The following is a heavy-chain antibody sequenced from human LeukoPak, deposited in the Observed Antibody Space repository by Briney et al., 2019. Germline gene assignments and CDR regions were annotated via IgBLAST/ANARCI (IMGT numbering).Heavy chain of an antibody. Sequence: GASVKVSCKASGGTFSSYAISWVRQAPGQGLEWMGGIIPIFGTANYAQKFQGRVTITADKSTSTAYMELSSLRSEDTAVYYCARVVTGTTYPTFDYWGQGTLVTVSS. CDR1: GGTFSSYA. CDR2: IIPIFGTA. D-gene: IGHD1-7*01. V-gene: IGHV1-69*06. CDR3: ARVVTGTTYPTFDY. J-gene: IGHJ4*02.